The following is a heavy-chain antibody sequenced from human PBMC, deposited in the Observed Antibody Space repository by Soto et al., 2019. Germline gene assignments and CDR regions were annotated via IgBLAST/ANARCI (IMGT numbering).Heavy chain of an antibody. V-gene: IGHV6-1*01. D-gene: IGHD2-2*01. J-gene: IGHJ6*02. CDR1: GDSVSSNSAA. Sequence: PSQTLSLTCAISGDSVSSNSAAWNWIRQSPSRGLEWLGRTYYRSKWYNDYAVSVKSRITINPDTSKNQFSLQLNSVTPEDTAVYYCARDGYIVLVPAAMEPYYYYYYGMDVWGQGTTVTVSS. CDR2: TYYRSKWYN. CDR3: ARDGYIVLVPAAMEPYYYYYYGMDV.